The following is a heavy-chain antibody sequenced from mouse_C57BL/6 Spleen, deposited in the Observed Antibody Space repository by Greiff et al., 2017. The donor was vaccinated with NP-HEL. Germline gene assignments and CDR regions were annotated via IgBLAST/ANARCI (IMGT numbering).Heavy chain of an antibody. J-gene: IGHJ1*03. CDR2: INPSSGYT. V-gene: IGHV1-4*01. Sequence: QVQLQQSGAELARPGASVKMSCKASGYTFTSYTMHWVKQRPGQGLEWIGYINPSSGYTKYNQKFKDKATLTADKSSSTAYMQLSSLTSEDSAVYYCAREGLTGYWYFDVWGTGTTVTVSS. CDR3: AREGLTGYWYFDV. CDR1: GYTFTSYT. D-gene: IGHD4-1*01.